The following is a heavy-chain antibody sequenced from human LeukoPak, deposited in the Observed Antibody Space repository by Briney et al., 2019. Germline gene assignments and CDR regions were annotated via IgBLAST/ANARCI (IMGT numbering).Heavy chain of an antibody. D-gene: IGHD4-17*01. CDR2: IYTSGST. CDR1: GGPISSYY. CDR3: ARDRPTVTTYDAFDI. J-gene: IGHJ3*02. V-gene: IGHV4-4*07. Sequence: SETLSLTCTVSGGPISSYYWSWIRQPAGKGLEWIGRIYTSGSTNYNPSLKSRVTMSVDTSKNQFSLKLSSVTAADTAVYYCARDRPTVTTYDAFDIWGQGTLVTVSS.